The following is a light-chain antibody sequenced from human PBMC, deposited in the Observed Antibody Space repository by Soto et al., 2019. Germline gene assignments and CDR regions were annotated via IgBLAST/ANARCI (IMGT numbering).Light chain of an antibody. Sequence: QSVLTQPPSVSGAPVQRVTISCTGTSSNIGAGYDVQWYQRLPGTAPKFLIYGNKNRPSGVPDRFSGSKSGTSASLAITGLQAEDESDYFCQSYDSTLGGFVFGTGTKVTVL. J-gene: IGLJ1*01. CDR3: QSYDSTLGGFV. CDR1: SSNIGAGYD. V-gene: IGLV1-40*01. CDR2: GNK.